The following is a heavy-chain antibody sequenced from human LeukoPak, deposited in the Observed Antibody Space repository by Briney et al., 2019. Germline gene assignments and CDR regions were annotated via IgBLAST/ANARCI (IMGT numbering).Heavy chain of an antibody. V-gene: IGHV3-48*03. CDR3: ARDQGFSGYARNYYYYGMDV. Sequence: PGGSLRLSCAASGFTFSSYEMNWVRQAPGKGLEWVSYISSSGSTIYYADSVKGRFTISRDNAKNSLYLQMNSLRAEDTAVYYCARDQGFSGYARNYYYYGMDVWGKGTTVTVSS. D-gene: IGHD5-12*01. CDR1: GFTFSSYE. J-gene: IGHJ6*04. CDR2: ISSSGSTI.